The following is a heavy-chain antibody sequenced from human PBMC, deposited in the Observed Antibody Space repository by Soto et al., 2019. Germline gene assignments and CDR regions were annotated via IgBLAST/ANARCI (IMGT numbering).Heavy chain of an antibody. CDR1: GFTFSSYW. Sequence: GGSLRLSCAASGFTFSSYWMSWVRQAPGKGLEWVANIKQDGSEKYYVDSVKGRFTISRDNAKNSLYLQMNSLRAEDTAVYYCARVYYDFWSGSLLLYYYYGMDVWGQGSTVTVSS. CDR2: IKQDGSEK. J-gene: IGHJ6*02. CDR3: ARVYYDFWSGSLLLYYYYGMDV. V-gene: IGHV3-7*01. D-gene: IGHD3-3*01.